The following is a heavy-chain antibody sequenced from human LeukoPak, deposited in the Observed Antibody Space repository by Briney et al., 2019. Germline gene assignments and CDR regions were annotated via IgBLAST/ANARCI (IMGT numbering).Heavy chain of an antibody. CDR1: GYTFTSYG. V-gene: IGHV1-18*01. Sequence: ASVKVSCKASGYTFTSYGISWVQQAPGQGLEWMGWISAYNGNTNYARKPQGRVTMTTDTSTSTAYMELRSLRSDDTAVYYCARVDWYYFDYWGQGTLVTVSS. CDR3: ARVDWYYFDY. J-gene: IGHJ4*02. CDR2: ISAYNGNT. D-gene: IGHD3-9*01.